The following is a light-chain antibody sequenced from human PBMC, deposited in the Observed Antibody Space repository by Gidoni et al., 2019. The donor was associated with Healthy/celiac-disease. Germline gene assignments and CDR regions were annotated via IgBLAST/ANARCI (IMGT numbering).Light chain of an antibody. CDR3: QSYDSSLSGWV. CDR2: GNS. Sequence: QSVLTQPTSVSEAPGQRVTISCTGSSSNIGAGYDVNWYQQLPGTAPKLLIYGNSNRPSGVPDRFSGSKSGTSASLAITGLQAEDEADYYCQSYDSSLSGWVFGGGTKLTVL. V-gene: IGLV1-40*01. J-gene: IGLJ3*02. CDR1: SSNIGAGYD.